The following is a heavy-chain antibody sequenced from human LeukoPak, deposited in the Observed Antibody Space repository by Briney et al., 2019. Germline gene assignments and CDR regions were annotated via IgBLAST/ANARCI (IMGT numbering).Heavy chain of an antibody. D-gene: IGHD6-6*01. Sequence: PGGSLRLSCAASGFSFSSYAMSWVRQAPGKGLEWVSYISSSGSTIYYADSVKGRFTISRDNAKNSLYLQMNSLRAEDTAVYYCASSLPSARNPYWDYWGQGTLVTVSS. CDR1: GFSFSSYA. V-gene: IGHV3-48*04. CDR3: ASSLPSARNPYWDY. J-gene: IGHJ4*02. CDR2: ISSSGSTI.